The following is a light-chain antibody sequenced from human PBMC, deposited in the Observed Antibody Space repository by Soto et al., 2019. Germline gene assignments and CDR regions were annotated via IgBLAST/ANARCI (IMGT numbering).Light chain of an antibody. V-gene: IGKV3-15*01. CDR1: QTILSN. J-gene: IGKJ1*01. CDR3: QQYDNWPQT. Sequence: VITQSACTVSVSAGGVDIVCCRASQTILSNLAWYQRKPGQAPRLLLYGASSRATGIPARFSGRGSGTEFTLTISSLQSVDFAVYYCQQYDNWPQTFGQGTKVDIK. CDR2: GAS.